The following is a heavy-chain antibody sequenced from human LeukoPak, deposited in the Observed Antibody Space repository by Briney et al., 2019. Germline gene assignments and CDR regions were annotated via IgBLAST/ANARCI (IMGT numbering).Heavy chain of an antibody. J-gene: IGHJ4*02. CDR3: AKDPYVDIVALFDY. CDR2: ICGSGGST. CDR1: GFTFSSYA. Sequence: PGGSLRLSCAASGFTFSSYAMSWVRQAPGKGLEWVSAICGSGGSTYYADSVKGRFTISRDNSKNTLYLQMNSLRAEDTAVYYCAKDPYVDIVALFDYWGQGTLVTVSS. V-gene: IGHV3-23*01. D-gene: IGHD5-12*01.